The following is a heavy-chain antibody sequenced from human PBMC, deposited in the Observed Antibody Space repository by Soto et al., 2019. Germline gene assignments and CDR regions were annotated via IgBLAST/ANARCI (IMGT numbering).Heavy chain of an antibody. CDR3: ARDPGHQALFILVYFQH. CDR1: GFTFSSYA. Sequence: GGSLRLSCAASGFTFSSYAMHWVRQAPGKGLEWVAVISYDGSNKYYADSVKGRFTISRDNSKNTLYLQMNSLRAEDTAVYYCARDPGHQALFILVYFQHWGQGTMVTVYS. CDR2: ISYDGSNK. D-gene: IGHD2-15*01. V-gene: IGHV3-30-3*01. J-gene: IGHJ1*01.